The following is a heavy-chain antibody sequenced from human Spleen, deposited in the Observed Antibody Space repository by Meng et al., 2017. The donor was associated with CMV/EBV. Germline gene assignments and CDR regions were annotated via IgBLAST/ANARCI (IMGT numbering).Heavy chain of an antibody. CDR2: IYYSGST. Sequence: SGEYHWSWIRQPPGKGLEWIRYIYYSGSTYYNPSLKSRVTISEDTSKNQFSLKLSSVTAADTAVYYCARSEGGYCSSTSCSNWFDPWGQGTLVTVSS. V-gene: IGHV4-30-4*08. D-gene: IGHD2-2*01. CDR1: SGEYH. J-gene: IGHJ5*02. CDR3: ARSEGGYCSSTSCSNWFDP.